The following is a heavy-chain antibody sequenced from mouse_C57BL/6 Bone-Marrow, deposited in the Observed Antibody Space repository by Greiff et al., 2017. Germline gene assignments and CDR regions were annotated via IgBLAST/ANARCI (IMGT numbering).Heavy chain of an antibody. D-gene: IGHD1-1*01. CDR2: IHPNSGST. J-gene: IGHJ1*03. CDR1: GYTFTSYW. CDR3: AKGPSYYYGSSHWYFDV. V-gene: IGHV1-64*01. Sequence: QVQLQQPGAELVKPGASVKLSCKASGYTFTSYWMHWVKQRPGQGLEWIGMIHPNSGSTNYNEKFKSKATLTVDKSSSTAYMQLSSRTSEDSAVYYCAKGPSYYYGSSHWYFDVWGTGTTVTVSS.